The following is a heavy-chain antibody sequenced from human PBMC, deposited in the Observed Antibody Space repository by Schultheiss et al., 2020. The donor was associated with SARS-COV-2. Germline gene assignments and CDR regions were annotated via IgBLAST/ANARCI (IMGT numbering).Heavy chain of an antibody. D-gene: IGHD6-6*01. CDR3: ARGIAARYGMDV. CDR2: ISGSGGST. J-gene: IGHJ6*02. V-gene: IGHV3-23*01. CDR1: GFTFTSYA. Sequence: GGSLRLSCAASGFTFTSYAMNWVRQAPGKGLEWVSGISGSGGSTYYADSVKGRFTISRDNSQNTLYLQMISLRAEDTAKFYCARGIAARYGMDVWGQGTTVTVSS.